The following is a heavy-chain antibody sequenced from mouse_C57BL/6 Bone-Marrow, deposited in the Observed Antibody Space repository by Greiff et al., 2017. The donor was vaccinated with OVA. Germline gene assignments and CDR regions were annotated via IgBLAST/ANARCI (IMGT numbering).Heavy chain of an antibody. Sequence: QVQLQQSGAELARPGASVKLSCKASGCTFTSYGISWVKQRTGQGLEWIGEIYPRSGNTYYNEKFKGKATLTADKSSSTAYMELRSLTSEDSAVYFCARDYNWYFDVWGTGTTVTVSS. V-gene: IGHV1-81*01. CDR1: GCTFTSYG. J-gene: IGHJ1*03. CDR2: IYPRSGNT. D-gene: IGHD2-4*01. CDR3: ARDYNWYFDV.